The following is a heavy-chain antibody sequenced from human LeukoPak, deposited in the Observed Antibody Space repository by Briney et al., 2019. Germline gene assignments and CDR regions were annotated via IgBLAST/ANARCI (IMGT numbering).Heavy chain of an antibody. CDR2: IYTSGST. CDR3: ARVGYYDSSGPPMYFDY. D-gene: IGHD3-22*01. V-gene: IGHV4-61*02. Sequence: PSETLSLTCTDSGGSISSGSYYWSWIRQPAGKGLEWIGRIYTSGSTNYNPSLKSRVTISVDTSKNQFSLKLSSVTAADTAVYYCARVGYYDSSGPPMYFDYWGQGTLVTVSS. CDR1: GGSISSGSYY. J-gene: IGHJ4*02.